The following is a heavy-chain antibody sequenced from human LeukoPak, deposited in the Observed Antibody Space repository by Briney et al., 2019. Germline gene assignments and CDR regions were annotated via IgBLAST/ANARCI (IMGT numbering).Heavy chain of an antibody. Sequence: AGGSLRLSCAASGFTFNSYTMNWVRQAPGKGLEWVSFISTSSNYTYYADSVKGRFTISRDNAKNSLYLQMNSLRAEDTALYYCARAPGCSGGSCYSGRNYYYYYYMDVWGKGTTVTVSS. CDR1: GFTFNSYT. V-gene: IGHV3-21*04. CDR3: ARAPGCSGGSCYSGRNYYYYYYMDV. J-gene: IGHJ6*03. D-gene: IGHD2-15*01. CDR2: ISTSSNYT.